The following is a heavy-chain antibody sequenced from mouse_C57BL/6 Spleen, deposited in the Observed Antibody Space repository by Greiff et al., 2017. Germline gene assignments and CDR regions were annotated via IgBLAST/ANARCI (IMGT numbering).Heavy chain of an antibody. D-gene: IGHD2-4*01. Sequence: VQLQQPGAELVRPGTSVKLSCKASGYTFTSYWMHWVKQRPGQGLEWIGVIDPSDSYTNYNQKFKGKATLTLDPSSRHAYMQLSSLTSEDSAVDYCARGDYDEGYAMDYWGQGTSVTVSS. V-gene: IGHV1-59*01. J-gene: IGHJ4*01. CDR3: ARGDYDEGYAMDY. CDR1: GYTFTSYW. CDR2: IDPSDSYT.